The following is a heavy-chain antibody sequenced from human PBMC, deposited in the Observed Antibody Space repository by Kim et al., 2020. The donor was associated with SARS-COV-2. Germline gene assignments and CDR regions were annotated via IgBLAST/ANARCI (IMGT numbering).Heavy chain of an antibody. CDR3: ARQGQVAALYFDY. CDR2: ISYDGSNK. J-gene: IGHJ4*02. D-gene: IGHD2-15*01. V-gene: IGHV3-30-3*01. CDR1: GFTFSSYA. Sequence: GGSLRLSCAASGFTFSSYAMHWVRQAPGKGLEWVAVISYDGSNKYYADSVKGRFTISRDNSKNTLYLQMNSLRAEDTAVYYCARQGQVAALYFDYWGQGTLVTVSS.